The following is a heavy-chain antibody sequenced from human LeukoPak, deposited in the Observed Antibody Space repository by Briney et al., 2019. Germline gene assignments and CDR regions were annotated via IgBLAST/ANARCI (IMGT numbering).Heavy chain of an antibody. CDR2: ISAYNGNT. V-gene: IGHV1-18*01. D-gene: IGHD3-9*01. J-gene: IGHJ6*03. CDR1: GGTFSSYA. CDR3: ARESGAIPVRYYDILTGYYYYYYYYMDV. Sequence: ASVKVSCKASGGTFSSYAISWVRQAPGQGLEWMGWISAYNGNTNYAQKLQGRVTMTTDTSTSTAYMELRSLRSDDTAVYYCARESGAIPVRYYDILTGYYYYYYYYMDVWGKGTTVTVSS.